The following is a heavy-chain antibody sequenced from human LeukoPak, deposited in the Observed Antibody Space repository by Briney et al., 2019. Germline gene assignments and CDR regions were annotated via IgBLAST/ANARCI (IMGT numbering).Heavy chain of an antibody. CDR3: ASSWGGSYYLGFDY. CDR1: GFTLDDYG. J-gene: IGHJ4*02. V-gene: IGHV3-20*04. D-gene: IGHD3-10*01. CDR2: INWNGGST. Sequence: PGGSLRLSCAASGFTLDDYGMSWVRQAPGKGLEWVSGINWNGGSTGYADSVKGRFTISRDNAKNSLYLQMNSLRAEDTALYYCASSWGGSYYLGFDYWGQGTLVTVPS.